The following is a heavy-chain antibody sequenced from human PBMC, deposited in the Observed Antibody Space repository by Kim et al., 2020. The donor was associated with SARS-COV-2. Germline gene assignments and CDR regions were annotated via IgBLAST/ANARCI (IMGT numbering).Heavy chain of an antibody. Sequence: GGSLRLSCAASGFTFSSYGMHWVRQAPGKGLEWVAVISYDGSNKYYADSVKGRFTISRDNSKNTLYLQMNSLRAEDTAVYYWARDHGYSYGLGLFDYWGQGTLVTVSS. V-gene: IGHV3-33*05. CDR1: GFTFSSYG. D-gene: IGHD5-18*01. J-gene: IGHJ4*02. CDR3: ARDHGYSYGLGLFDY. CDR2: ISYDGSNK.